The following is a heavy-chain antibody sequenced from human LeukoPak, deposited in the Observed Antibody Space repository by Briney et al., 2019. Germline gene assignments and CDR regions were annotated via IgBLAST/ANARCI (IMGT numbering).Heavy chain of an antibody. V-gene: IGHV3-48*01. CDR2: ISSSSSTT. CDR1: GFTFSSYS. J-gene: IGHJ4*02. Sequence: GGSLRLSCVASGFTFSSYSMNWVRQAPGKGLEWVSYISSSSSTTYYADSVKGRFTISRDNAKNSLYLQMNSLRVEDTAVYYCARDGGSTSSGYWGQGTLVTVSS. CDR3: ARDGGSTSSGY. D-gene: IGHD2-2*01.